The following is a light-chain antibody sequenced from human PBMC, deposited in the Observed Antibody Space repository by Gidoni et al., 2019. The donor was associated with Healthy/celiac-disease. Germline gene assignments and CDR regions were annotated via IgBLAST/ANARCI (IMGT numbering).Light chain of an antibody. CDR2: AAS. CDR1: QGISSY. J-gene: IGKJ4*01. CDR3: QQLNSYPLLT. Sequence: DIQLTQSPSFLSASVGDRVTITCRATQGISSYLAWYQQKPGKAPKLLIYAASTLQSGVPSRFSGSGSVTEFTLTISSLQPEDFATYYCQQLNSYPLLTFGGGTKVEIK. V-gene: IGKV1-9*01.